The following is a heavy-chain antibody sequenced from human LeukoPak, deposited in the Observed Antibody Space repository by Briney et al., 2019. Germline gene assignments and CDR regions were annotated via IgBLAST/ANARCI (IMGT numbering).Heavy chain of an antibody. D-gene: IGHD3-9*01. J-gene: IGHJ6*02. Sequence: GGSLRLSCAASGFTFSDYYMSWIRQAPGKGLEWVSYISSSGSTIYYADSVKGRFTISRDNAKNTLYLQMNTLRVEDTAVYYCTRDLMDYDASTGLHHYYMDVWGQGTTVTVSS. CDR1: GFTFSDYY. CDR2: ISSSGSTI. CDR3: TRDLMDYDASTGLHHYYMDV. V-gene: IGHV3-11*04.